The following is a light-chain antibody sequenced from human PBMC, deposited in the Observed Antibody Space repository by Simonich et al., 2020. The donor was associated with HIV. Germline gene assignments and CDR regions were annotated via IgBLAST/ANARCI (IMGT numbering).Light chain of an antibody. CDR3: QQYYTTPPT. J-gene: IGKJ1*01. V-gene: IGKV3-15*01. CDR2: GAS. CDR1: QSISSN. Sequence: EIVMTQSPATLSVSPGERATLSCRASQSISSNLAWYQQKPGQAPRLLIYGASTRATGIPARFSGSGSGTEFTLTISSLQAEDVAVYYCQQYYTTPPTFGQGTKVE.